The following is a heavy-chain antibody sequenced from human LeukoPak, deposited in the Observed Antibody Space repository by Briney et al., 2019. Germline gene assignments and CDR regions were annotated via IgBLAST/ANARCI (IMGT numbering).Heavy chain of an antibody. J-gene: IGHJ4*02. CDR2: INYSGST. CDR3: ARVLYYDFWSGPYYFDY. V-gene: IGHV4-59*01. D-gene: IGHD3-3*01. Sequence: SETLSLTCTVSGGSISSYYWSWIRQPPGKGLEWIGYINYSGSTNYNPSLKSRVTISVDTSKNQFSLKLSSVTAADTAVYYCARVLYYDFWSGPYYFDYWGQGTLVTVSS. CDR1: GGSISSYY.